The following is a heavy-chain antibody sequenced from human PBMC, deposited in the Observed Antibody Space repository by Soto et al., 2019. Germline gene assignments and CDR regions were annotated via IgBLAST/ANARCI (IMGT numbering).Heavy chain of an antibody. CDR3: ARDEGGYDILTGYYKAHHFDQ. CDR2: IDPDGGST. J-gene: IGHJ4*02. CDR1: GYSFTSYF. V-gene: IGHV1-46*01. D-gene: IGHD3-9*01. Sequence: QVQLVQSGAEVKKPGASVKISCKASGYSFTSYFMHWVRQAPGQGPEWMGIIDPDGGSTSYAQKFQGRVTMTTDTSTSTVYVELSSLRSEDTAVYYCARDEGGYDILTGYYKAHHFDQWGQGALVTVSS.